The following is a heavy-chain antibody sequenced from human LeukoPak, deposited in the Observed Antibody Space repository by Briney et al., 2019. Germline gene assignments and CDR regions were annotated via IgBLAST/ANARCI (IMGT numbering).Heavy chain of an antibody. CDR1: GFTFSSYA. CDR2: INHSGST. CDR3: ARGLRWLQFDY. Sequence: GSLRLSCAASGFTFSSYAMHWVRQPPGKGLEWIGEINHSGSTNYNPSLKSRVTISVDTSKNQFSLKLSSVTAADTAVYYCARGLRWLQFDYWGQGTLVTVSS. J-gene: IGHJ4*02. D-gene: IGHD5-24*01. V-gene: IGHV4-34*01.